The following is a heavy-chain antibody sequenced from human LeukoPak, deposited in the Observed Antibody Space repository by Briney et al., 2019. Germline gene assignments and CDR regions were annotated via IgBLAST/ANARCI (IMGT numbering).Heavy chain of an antibody. V-gene: IGHV3-23*01. Sequence: GGSLRLSCAASGFTFNTYGMSWVRQAPGKGLEWVSGISGSGGATYYADSVKGRFTISRDNSKNTLHLQMNSLTAEDTAMYYCAKATGTLGNWGQGALVTVSS. J-gene: IGHJ4*02. CDR2: ISGSGGAT. D-gene: IGHD1-1*01. CDR1: GFTFNTYG. CDR3: AKATGTLGN.